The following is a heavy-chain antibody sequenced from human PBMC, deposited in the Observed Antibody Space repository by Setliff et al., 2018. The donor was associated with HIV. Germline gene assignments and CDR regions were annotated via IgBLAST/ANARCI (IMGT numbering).Heavy chain of an antibody. V-gene: IGHV4-61*09. CDR1: GGSLRRGTYY. CDR2: IYTSGST. Sequence: SETLSLTCTVSGGSLRRGTYYWSWIRQPAGKGLEWIGHIYTSGSTNYNPSLKSRVTISVDTSKNQFSLKLSSVTAADTAVYYCATDGIGGWLRPMPDYWGQGTQVTVSS. J-gene: IGHJ4*02. CDR3: ATDGIGGWLRPMPDY. D-gene: IGHD5-12*01.